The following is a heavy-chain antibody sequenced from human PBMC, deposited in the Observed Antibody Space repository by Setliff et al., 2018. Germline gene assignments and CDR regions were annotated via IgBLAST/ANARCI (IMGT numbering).Heavy chain of an antibody. D-gene: IGHD2-2*02. J-gene: IGHJ5*02. V-gene: IGHV4-34*01. CDR2: INHSGST. CDR1: GGSFTDHF. Sequence: SETLSLTCAVYGGSFTDHFWSWIRQPPGKGLEWIGEINHSGSTYYNPSLKRRVTISLDTSKDHFSLNLNSVTAADTAVYFCARHLSHCTMTTCYNNWFDPWGQGTLVTVSS. CDR3: ARHLSHCTMTTCYNNWFDP.